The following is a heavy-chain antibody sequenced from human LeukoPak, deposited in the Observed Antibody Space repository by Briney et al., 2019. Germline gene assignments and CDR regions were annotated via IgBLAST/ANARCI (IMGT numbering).Heavy chain of an antibody. CDR3: ARFRREYGDPAYFDY. D-gene: IGHD4-17*01. V-gene: IGHV4-59*08. Sequence: PSETLSLTCTVSGGSISSYYWSWIRQPPGKGLEWIGYIYYSGSTNYNPSLKSRVTISVDTSKNQFSLKLSSVTAADTAVYYCARFRREYGDPAYFDYWGQGTLVTVSS. J-gene: IGHJ4*02. CDR2: IYYSGST. CDR1: GGSISSYY.